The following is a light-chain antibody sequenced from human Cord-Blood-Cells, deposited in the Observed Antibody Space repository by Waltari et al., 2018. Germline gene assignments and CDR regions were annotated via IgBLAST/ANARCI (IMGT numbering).Light chain of an antibody. V-gene: IGLV2-23*01. CDR1: SSDVGSYNL. CDR2: EGS. CDR3: CSYAGSSTWV. J-gene: IGLJ3*02. Sequence: QSALTQPASVSGSPGQSITISCTGTSSDVGSYNLVSWYQQHPGKAPKLMIYEGSKRPSGVSNRFSGSKSGNPASMTSSGLQAEDEADYYCCSYAGSSTWVFGGGTKLTVL.